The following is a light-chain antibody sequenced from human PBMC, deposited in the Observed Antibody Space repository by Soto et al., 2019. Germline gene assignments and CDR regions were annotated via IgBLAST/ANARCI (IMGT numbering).Light chain of an antibody. Sequence: SYELTQPPSVSVSPGQTASITCSGDKLGDKYACWYQQKPGQSPVLVIYQDTKRPSGIPERFSGPNSGNTATLTISETQTMDEADYYCQAWDSGTAVFGTGTKLTVL. CDR2: QDT. J-gene: IGLJ1*01. CDR1: KLGDKY. V-gene: IGLV3-1*01. CDR3: QAWDSGTAV.